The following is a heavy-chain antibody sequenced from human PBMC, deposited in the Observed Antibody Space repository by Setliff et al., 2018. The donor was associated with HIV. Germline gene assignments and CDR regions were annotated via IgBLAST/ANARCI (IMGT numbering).Heavy chain of an antibody. V-gene: IGHV4-38-2*02. D-gene: IGHD1-26*01. Sequence: SETLSLTCTVSGNSITRDYQWGWIRQPPGKGLEWIGSIYHTGSTYYNPSLKSRVTMSVDTSKNQFSLKLISVTAADTAVYYCARIPIGGVGATSYWGLGTTVTVSS. J-gene: IGHJ6*02. CDR3: ARIPIGGVGATSY. CDR1: GNSITRDYQ. CDR2: IYHTGST.